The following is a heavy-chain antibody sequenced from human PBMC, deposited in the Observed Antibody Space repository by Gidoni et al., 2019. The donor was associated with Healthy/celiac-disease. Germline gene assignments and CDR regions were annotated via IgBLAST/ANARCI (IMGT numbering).Heavy chain of an antibody. CDR3: ARSRWPDAFDI. CDR1: GGSISSYY. D-gene: IGHD2-15*01. V-gene: IGHV4-59*01. J-gene: IGHJ3*02. Sequence: QVQLQESGPGLVKPSEPLSLTCTVSGGSISSYYWSWIRQPPGKGLEWIGYIYYSGSTNYNPSLKSRVTISVDTSKNQFSLKLSSVTAADTAVYYCARSRWPDAFDIWGQGTMVTVSS. CDR2: IYYSGST.